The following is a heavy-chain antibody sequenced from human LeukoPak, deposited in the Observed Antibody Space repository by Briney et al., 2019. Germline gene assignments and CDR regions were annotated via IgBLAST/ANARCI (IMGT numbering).Heavy chain of an antibody. Sequence: GGSLRLSCVASGFTFSSYAMSWVRQAPGKGLEWVSDISGSGGSTYYADSVKGRFTISRDNSKNTLYLQMNSLRAEDTAVYYCETTAAGLFDYWGQGTLVTVSS. CDR2: ISGSGGST. CDR3: ETTAAGLFDY. J-gene: IGHJ4*02. D-gene: IGHD6-13*01. CDR1: GFTFSSYA. V-gene: IGHV3-23*01.